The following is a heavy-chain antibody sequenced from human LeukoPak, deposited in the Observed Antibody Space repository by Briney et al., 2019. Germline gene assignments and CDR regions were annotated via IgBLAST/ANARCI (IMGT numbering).Heavy chain of an antibody. D-gene: IGHD6-19*01. CDR3: ARELLEVTAVAPNWFDP. CDR1: GFTFSSYW. V-gene: IGHV3-7*01. CDR2: IKQDGSER. Sequence: PGGSLRLSCAASGFTFSSYWMSWVRQAPGKGLEWVANIKQDGSERYYVDSVKGRFTISRDNAKNSLYLQMNSLRAEDTAVYYCARELLEVTAVAPNWFDPWGQGTLVTVSS. J-gene: IGHJ5*02.